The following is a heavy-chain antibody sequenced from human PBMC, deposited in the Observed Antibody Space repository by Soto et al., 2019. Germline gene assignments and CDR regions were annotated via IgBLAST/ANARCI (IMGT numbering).Heavy chain of an antibody. Sequence: QVQLQESGPGLVKPSETLSLTCTVSGGSISSYYWSWFRQPPGKGLEWIGYIYYSGSTNYNPSLKTRVTISVATSKNQFSLKLSSVTAPDTAAYYCARRYGSCFDYWGQGTLVTVSS. V-gene: IGHV4-59*08. CDR2: IYYSGST. CDR3: ARRYGSCFDY. J-gene: IGHJ4*02. CDR1: GGSISSYY. D-gene: IGHD5-18*01.